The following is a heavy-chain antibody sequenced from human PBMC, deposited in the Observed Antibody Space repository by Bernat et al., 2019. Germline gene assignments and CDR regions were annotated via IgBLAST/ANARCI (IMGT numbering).Heavy chain of an antibody. D-gene: IGHD1-1*01. V-gene: IGHV3-7*03. CDR1: GFTFSSYW. J-gene: IGHJ4*02. Sequence: EVQLVESGGGLVQPGGSLRLSCAASGFTFSSYWMSWVRQAPGKGLEWVANIKEDGSEKYYVDSVKGRFTISRDNAKNSVYLQMNSLRAEDTAVYYCTKTSWVLDNWGQGTLVTVSS. CDR3: TKTSWVLDN. CDR2: IKEDGSEK.